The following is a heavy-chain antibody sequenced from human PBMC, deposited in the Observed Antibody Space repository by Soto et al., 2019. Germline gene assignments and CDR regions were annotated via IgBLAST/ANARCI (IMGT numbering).Heavy chain of an antibody. V-gene: IGHV6-1*01. D-gene: IGHD1-7*01. CDR1: GDSVSSNSAA. J-gene: IGHJ5*02. Sequence: PSQTLSLTCAISGDSVSSNSAAWNWIRQSPSRGLEWLGRTYYRSKWYNDYAVSVKSRITINPDTSKNQFSLQLNSATPEDTAVYYCARGGVRKLELRGNWFDPWGQGTLVTVSS. CDR3: ARGGVRKLELRGNWFDP. CDR2: TYYRSKWYN.